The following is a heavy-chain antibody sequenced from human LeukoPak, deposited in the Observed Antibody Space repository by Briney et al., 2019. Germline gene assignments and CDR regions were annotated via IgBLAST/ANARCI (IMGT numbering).Heavy chain of an antibody. CDR3: ARDAPDQDSSGYYPLDY. Sequence: GASVKVSCKASGYTFTSYGISWVRQAPGQGLEWMGWVSAYNGNTNYAQKLQGRVTMTTATSTSTAYMELRSLRSDDTAVYYCARDAPDQDSSGYYPLDYWGQGTLVTVSS. J-gene: IGHJ4*02. CDR2: VSAYNGNT. D-gene: IGHD3-22*01. CDR1: GYTFTSYG. V-gene: IGHV1-18*01.